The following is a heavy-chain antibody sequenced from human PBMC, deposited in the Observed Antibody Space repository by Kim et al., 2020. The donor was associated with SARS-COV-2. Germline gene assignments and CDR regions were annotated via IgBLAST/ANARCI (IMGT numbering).Heavy chain of an antibody. CDR1: GFTFSDYY. Sequence: GGSLRLSCAASGFTFSDYYMSWIRQAPGKGLEWVSYISSSGSTIYYADSVKGRFTISRDNAKNSLYLQMNSLRAEDTAVYYCARDQDYGSGRWRVYYYYGMDVWGQGTTVTVSS. J-gene: IGHJ6*02. CDR3: ARDQDYGSGRWRVYYYYGMDV. D-gene: IGHD3-10*01. V-gene: IGHV3-11*01. CDR2: ISSSGSTI.